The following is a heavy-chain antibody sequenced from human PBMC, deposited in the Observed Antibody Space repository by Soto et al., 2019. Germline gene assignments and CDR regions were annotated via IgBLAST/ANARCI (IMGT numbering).Heavy chain of an antibody. CDR2: IYYSGST. V-gene: IGHV4-31*03. D-gene: IGHD5-18*01. J-gene: IGHJ6*02. CDR1: VGSISSGGYY. CDR3: ARVDTAKAHSMDV. Sequence: QVQLQESGPGLVKPSQTLSLTCTVSVGSISSGGYYWSWIRQPPGKGLEWIGYIYYSGSTYYNPSLKIRVTISVDTSKNHFSLKLSSVTAADTAVYYCARVDTAKAHSMDVLGQGTTVTVSS.